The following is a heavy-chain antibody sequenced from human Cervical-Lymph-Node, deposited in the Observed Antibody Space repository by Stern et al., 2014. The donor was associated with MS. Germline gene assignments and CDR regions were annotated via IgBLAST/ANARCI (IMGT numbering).Heavy chain of an antibody. CDR1: GYTFSNFG. CDR3: ARRFGELYLAFFDA. CDR2: ISPYTGDT. J-gene: IGHJ4*02. V-gene: IGHV1-18*04. Sequence: QVQLVQSGAEVKKPGAAVKVSCKASGYTFSNFGIAWLRQAPGQGLEWMGWISPYTGDTNYAQKVQDRVTLTTDTLPSTAYMEVRSLTSDDTAVYYCARRFGELYLAFFDAWGQGALVTVSS. D-gene: IGHD3-10*01.